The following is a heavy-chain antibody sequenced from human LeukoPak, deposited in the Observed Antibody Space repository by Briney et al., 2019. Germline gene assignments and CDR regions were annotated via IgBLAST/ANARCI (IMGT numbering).Heavy chain of an antibody. CDR3: AREMVRGVEAYLSWFDP. D-gene: IGHD3-10*01. J-gene: IGHJ5*02. Sequence: SETLSLTCTVSGDSISSYYWSWIRQPPGKGLEWIGRIYVSGSTNYNPSLKSRVTISVDTSKNKFSLKMTSVTGADTAVCYCAREMVRGVEAYLSWFDPWGQGILVTVST. V-gene: IGHV4-4*07. CDR1: GDSISSYY. CDR2: IYVSGST.